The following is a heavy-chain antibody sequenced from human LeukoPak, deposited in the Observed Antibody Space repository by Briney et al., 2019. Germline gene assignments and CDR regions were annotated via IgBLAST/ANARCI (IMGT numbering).Heavy chain of an antibody. CDR1: GYSFTSYW. CDR2: IYPGDSDT. J-gene: IGHJ3*02. D-gene: IGHD2-2*02. CDR3: ARERVPAAIFDAFDI. V-gene: IGHV5-51*01. Sequence: GESLKISCKGSGYSFTSYWIGWVRQMPGKGLEWMGIIYPGDSDTRYSLSFQGQVTISADKSISTAYLQWSSLKASDTAMYYCARERVPAAIFDAFDIWGQGTMVTVSS.